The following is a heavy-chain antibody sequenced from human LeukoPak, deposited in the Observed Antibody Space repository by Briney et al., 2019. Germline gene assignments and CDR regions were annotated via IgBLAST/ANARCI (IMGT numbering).Heavy chain of an antibody. J-gene: IGHJ4*02. CDR3: ASLDGSDYYDSSGYSDY. CDR2: IYYSGST. D-gene: IGHD3-22*01. Sequence: SETLSLTCTVSGGSISSYYWSWIRQPPGKGLEWIGYIYYSGSTNYNPSLKSRVTISVDTSKDQFSLKLSSVTAADTAVYYCASLDGSDYYDSSGYSDYWGQGTLVTVSS. CDR1: GGSISSYY. V-gene: IGHV4-59*01.